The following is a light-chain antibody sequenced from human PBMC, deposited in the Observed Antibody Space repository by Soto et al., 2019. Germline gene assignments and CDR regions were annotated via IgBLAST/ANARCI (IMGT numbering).Light chain of an antibody. J-gene: IGKJ2*01. V-gene: IGKV1-39*01. CDR2: GAS. Sequence: DIQMTQSPSSLSASVGDRVTITCRASQIINTYLNRYQQKPGRPPKLLIFGASSLRSGVPSRFSGTGSGTDFTLTINSLQPDDFATYYCQQSYSSLYTFGQGTKLEIK. CDR3: QQSYSSLYT. CDR1: QIINTY.